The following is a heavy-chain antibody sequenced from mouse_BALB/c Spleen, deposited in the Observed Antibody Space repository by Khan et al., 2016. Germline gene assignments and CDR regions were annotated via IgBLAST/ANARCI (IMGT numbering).Heavy chain of an antibody. CDR1: GYAFTNYL. Sequence: QVQLQQSGAELVRPGTSVKVSCKASGYAFTNYLIEWVKQRPGQGLEWIGVINPGSGGTNYNEKFKGKATLTADKSSSTVYLQLSSLTSDDSAVYFCARYDGNYYAMDYWGQGTSVTVSS. CDR2: INPGSGGT. V-gene: IGHV1-54*01. D-gene: IGHD2-3*01. J-gene: IGHJ4*01. CDR3: ARYDGNYYAMDY.